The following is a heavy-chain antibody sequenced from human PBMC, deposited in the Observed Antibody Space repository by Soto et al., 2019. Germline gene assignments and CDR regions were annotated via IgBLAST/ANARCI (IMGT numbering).Heavy chain of an antibody. J-gene: IGHJ6*02. V-gene: IGHV6-1*01. Sequence: PSQTLSLTCAISGDSVSSNSAAWNWIRQSPSRGLEWLGRTYYRSKWYNDYAVSVKSRITINPDTSKNQFSLQLNSVTPEDTAVYYCARDEGYCISTSCFIYYYYGMDVWGQGTTVTVSS. CDR2: TYYRSKWYN. CDR3: ARDEGYCISTSCFIYYYYGMDV. D-gene: IGHD2-2*01. CDR1: GDSVSSNSAA.